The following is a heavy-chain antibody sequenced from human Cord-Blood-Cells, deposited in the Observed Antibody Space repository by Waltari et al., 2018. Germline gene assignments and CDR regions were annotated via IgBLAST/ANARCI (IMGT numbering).Heavy chain of an antibody. CDR2: ISYDGSNK. V-gene: IGHV3-30*18. J-gene: IGHJ4*02. D-gene: IGHD3-3*01. CDR1: GFTFLSYG. Sequence: QVQLVESGGGVVQPGRSLRLSCAASGFTFLSYGMHWVRPAPGKGLEWVAVISYDGSNKYYADSVKGRFTISRDNSKNTLYLQMNSLRAEDTAVYYCAKDTDDFWSGYLDYWGQGTLVTVSS. CDR3: AKDTDDFWSGYLDY.